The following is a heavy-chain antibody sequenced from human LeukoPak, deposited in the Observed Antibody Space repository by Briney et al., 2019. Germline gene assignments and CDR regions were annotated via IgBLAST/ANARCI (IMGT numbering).Heavy chain of an antibody. D-gene: IGHD3-10*01. CDR3: AKDLARFTMVRGDSFDY. J-gene: IGHJ4*02. V-gene: IGHV3-53*01. Sequence: PGGSLRLSCAASGFTVSSNYMSWVRQAPGKGLEWVSVIYSGGSTYYADSVKGRFTISRDNSKNTLYLQMNSLRAEDTAVYYCAKDLARFTMVRGDSFDYWGQGTLVTVSS. CDR2: IYSGGST. CDR1: GFTVSSNY.